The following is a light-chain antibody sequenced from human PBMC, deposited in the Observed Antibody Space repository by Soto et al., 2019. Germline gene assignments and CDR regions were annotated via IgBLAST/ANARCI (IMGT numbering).Light chain of an antibody. V-gene: IGKV2-30*01. J-gene: IGKJ1*01. CDR3: MQGRHWPPK. CDR1: QSLVYSDGNTY. Sequence: DVVVTQSPLSLPVTLGQPASISCRSSQSLVYSDGNTYLSWFQQRPGQSPRRLIYEVSNRDSGVPDRFSGSGSGPDFTLKISTVEAEDVGVYYCMQGRHWPPKFGQGTKVEIK. CDR2: EVS.